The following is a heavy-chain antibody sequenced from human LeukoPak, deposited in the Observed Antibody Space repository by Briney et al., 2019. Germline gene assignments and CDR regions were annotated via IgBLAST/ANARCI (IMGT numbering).Heavy chain of an antibody. D-gene: IGHD2-8*01. CDR2: IKQDGSEK. V-gene: IGHV3-7*01. CDR3: ARASYCTNGVCYLFDY. CDR1: EFTFSSYW. Sequence: GGSLRLSCAASEFTFSSYWMSWVRQAPGKGLEWLANIKQDGSEKYYVDSVKGRFTNSRDNAKNSLYLQMNSLRAEDTAVYYCARASYCTNGVCYLFDYWGQGTLVTVSS. J-gene: IGHJ4*02.